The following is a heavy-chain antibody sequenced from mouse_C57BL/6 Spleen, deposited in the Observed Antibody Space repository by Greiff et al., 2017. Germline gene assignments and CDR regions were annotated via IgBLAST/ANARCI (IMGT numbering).Heavy chain of an antibody. CDR2: IDPSDSYT. Sequence: QVQLQQPGAELVMPGASVKLSCKASGYTFTSYWMHWVKQRPGQGLEWIGEIDPSDSYTNYNQTFKGKSTLTVDKTSSTAYMQLSSLTSEDSAVYYCARTPPYCGNCGGFYYFGCWGQGTTLTVSS. V-gene: IGHV1-69*01. J-gene: IGHJ2*01. CDR1: GYTFTSYW. CDR3: ARTPPYCGNCGGFYYFGC. D-gene: IGHD2-10*01.